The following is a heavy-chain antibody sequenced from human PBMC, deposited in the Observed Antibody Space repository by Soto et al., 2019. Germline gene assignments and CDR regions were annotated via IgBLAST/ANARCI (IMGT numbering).Heavy chain of an antibody. Sequence: TRSLTGTVGVGSLFGDYWAWIRECPDKGPEWTGEVHPCGRTDYNPSLKRRLTLSLDTSKNQFSLKVAPATAADTGVYFCARGKPSGYRFGPRHFIYYGLDVWGRGTTVTVPS. CDR3: ARGKPSGYRFGPRHFIYYGLDV. V-gene: IGHV4-34*01. D-gene: IGHD5-18*01. CDR1: VGSLFGDY. CDR2: VHPCGRT. J-gene: IGHJ6*01.